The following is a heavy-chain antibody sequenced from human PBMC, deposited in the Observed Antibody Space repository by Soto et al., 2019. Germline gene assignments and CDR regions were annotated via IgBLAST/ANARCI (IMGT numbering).Heavy chain of an antibody. J-gene: IGHJ4*02. D-gene: IGHD2-2*01. CDR3: AGRCDCTNCLAHFDY. Sequence: QVQLVQSGAEVKKPGSSVKVSCRASGGTFNNYVINWVRQAPGQGLEWMAGIIPIFGTPNYAQKLQGRVTITADKSTSTDYRELNSLNTEDTAVYYCAGRCDCTNCLAHFDYWGQGTLVTVSS. V-gene: IGHV1-69*06. CDR1: GGTFNNYV. CDR2: IIPIFGTP.